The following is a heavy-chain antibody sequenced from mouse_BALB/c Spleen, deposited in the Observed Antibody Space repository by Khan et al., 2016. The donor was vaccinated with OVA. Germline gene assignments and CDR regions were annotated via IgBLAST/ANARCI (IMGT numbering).Heavy chain of an antibody. CDR1: GYSITSGYG. CDR2: ISYSGST. D-gene: IGHD1-2*01. Sequence: EVQLQESGPGLVKPSQSLYLTCTVTGYSITSGYGWNWIRQFPGNKLEWMGYISYSGSTNYNPSLKSRITITRDTSKNQFFLQLNSVTTEDTATYYCARPARIKYWGQGTTLTVSS. J-gene: IGHJ2*01. CDR3: ARPARIKY. V-gene: IGHV3-2*02.